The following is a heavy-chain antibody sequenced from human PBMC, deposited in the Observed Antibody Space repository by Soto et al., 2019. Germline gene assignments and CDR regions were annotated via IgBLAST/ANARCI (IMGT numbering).Heavy chain of an antibody. D-gene: IGHD3-22*01. Sequence: EVQLVESGGGLVQPGGSLRLSCAASGFTFSSYSMHWVRQAPGKGLEWVSYISPSSSSIYYADSVKGRFTISRDNAKNSLYLQMNSLRAEDTAGYYCARVAYYYDSSGYFYWGQGTLVTVSS. J-gene: IGHJ4*02. CDR2: ISPSSSSI. V-gene: IGHV3-48*01. CDR1: GFTFSSYS. CDR3: ARVAYYYDSSGYFY.